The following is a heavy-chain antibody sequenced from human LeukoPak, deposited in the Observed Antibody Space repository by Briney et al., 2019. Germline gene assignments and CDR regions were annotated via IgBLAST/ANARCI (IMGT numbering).Heavy chain of an antibody. D-gene: IGHD6-13*01. CDR1: GGPFSGYY. V-gene: IGHV4-34*01. CDR2: INHSGST. CDR3: ARGRSSWYRW. J-gene: IGHJ4*02. Sequence: PSETLSLTCAVYGGPFSGYYWSWIRQPPGKGLEWIGEINHSGSTNYNPSLKSRVTISVDTSKNQFSLKLSSVTAADTAVYYCARGRSSWYRWWGQGTLVTVSS.